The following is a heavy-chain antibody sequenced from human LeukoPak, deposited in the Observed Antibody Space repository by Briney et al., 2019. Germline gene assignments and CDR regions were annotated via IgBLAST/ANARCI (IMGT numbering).Heavy chain of an antibody. CDR1: GYTFTGYD. J-gene: IGHJ4*02. CDR3: ARDGHFAY. V-gene: IGHV1-2*02. Sequence: ASVKVSCKSSGYTFTGYDMQWLRQAPGQGLEWMGWINPNSGGTNYAQKFQGRVTMTRDTSISTAYMELSRLRSDDTAVYYCARDGHFAYWGQGTLVTVSS. CDR2: INPNSGGT.